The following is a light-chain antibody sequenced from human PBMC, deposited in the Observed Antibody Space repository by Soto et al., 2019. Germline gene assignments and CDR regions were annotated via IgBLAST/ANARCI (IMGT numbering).Light chain of an antibody. Sequence: DILLTQSPATLSASLRDRVTITCRASQGIGNYVAWFQVKPGKVPKRLIYAASSLQSGVPSRFSGGGSGTDFTLTISSLQPEDFATYYCQQVYSYPSTFGGGTKVDIK. CDR3: QQVYSYPST. CDR1: QGIGNY. CDR2: AAS. J-gene: IGKJ4*01. V-gene: IGKV1-17*03.